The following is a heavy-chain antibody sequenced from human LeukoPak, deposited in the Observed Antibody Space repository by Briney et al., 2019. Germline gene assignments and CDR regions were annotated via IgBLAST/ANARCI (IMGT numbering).Heavy chain of an antibody. CDR2: IIPIFGTA. Sequence: GASVKVSCKASGGTFSSYAISWVRQAPGQGLEWMGGIIPIFGTANYAQKFQGRVTITADESTSTAYMELSSLRSEDTAVYYCARGASGYSSGWVYYFDYWGQGTLVTASS. CDR1: GGTFSSYA. D-gene: IGHD6-19*01. V-gene: IGHV1-69*13. J-gene: IGHJ4*02. CDR3: ARGASGYSSGWVYYFDY.